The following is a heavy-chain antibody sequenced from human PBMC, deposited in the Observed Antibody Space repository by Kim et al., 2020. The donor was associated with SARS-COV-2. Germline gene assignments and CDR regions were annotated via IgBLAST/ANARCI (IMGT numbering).Heavy chain of an antibody. CDR2: ISGSGGST. D-gene: IGHD5-18*01. Sequence: GGSLRLSCAASGFTFSSYAMSWVRQAPGKGLEWVSAISGSGGSTYYADSVKGRFTISRDNSKNTLYLQMNSLRAEDTAVYYCARDQYSYAYGGFHYYGLDVWGQGTTVTVSS. J-gene: IGHJ6*02. V-gene: IGHV3-23*01. CDR3: ARDQYSYAYGGFHYYGLDV. CDR1: GFTFSSYA.